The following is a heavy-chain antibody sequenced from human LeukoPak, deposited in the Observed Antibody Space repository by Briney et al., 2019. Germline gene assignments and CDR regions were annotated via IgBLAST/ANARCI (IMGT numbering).Heavy chain of an antibody. Sequence: SVKVSCKASGGTFSSYAISWVRQAPGQGLEWMGGIIPIFGTANYAQRFQGRVTITTDESTSTAYMELSSLRSEDTAVYYCARGGMGYCSSTSCPFDYWGQGTLVTVSS. CDR3: ARGGMGYCSSTSCPFDY. CDR2: IIPIFGTA. D-gene: IGHD2-2*01. J-gene: IGHJ4*02. CDR1: GGTFSSYA. V-gene: IGHV1-69*05.